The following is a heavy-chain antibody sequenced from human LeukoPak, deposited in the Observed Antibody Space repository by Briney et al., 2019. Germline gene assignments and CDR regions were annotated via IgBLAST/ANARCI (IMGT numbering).Heavy chain of an antibody. V-gene: IGHV1-8*01. J-gene: IGHJ4*02. Sequence: GASVKVSCKASGYTFSAYDINWVRQATGQGLEWMGWMNPNSGNTGFAQKFQGRVTMTRDTSINTAYMELSNLRSEDTAVYYCARVSQTPAYYYTSGYYYRGYWGQGTRVTVSS. CDR2: MNPNSGNT. CDR3: ARVSQTPAYYYTSGYYYRGY. D-gene: IGHD3-22*01. CDR1: GYTFSAYD.